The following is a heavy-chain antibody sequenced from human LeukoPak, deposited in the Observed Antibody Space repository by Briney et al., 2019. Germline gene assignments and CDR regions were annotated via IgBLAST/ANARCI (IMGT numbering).Heavy chain of an antibody. D-gene: IGHD3-3*01. Sequence: SETLSLTCTVSGGSISSYYWSWIRQPPGKGLEWIGRIYTSGSTNYHTSLKCRVTMSVDTSKNQFSLKLRSSAAADTAVYFCARGDFWSGYQDYWGQGTLVTVSS. J-gene: IGHJ4*02. V-gene: IGHV4-4*07. CDR3: ARGDFWSGYQDY. CDR1: GGSISSYY. CDR2: IYTSGST.